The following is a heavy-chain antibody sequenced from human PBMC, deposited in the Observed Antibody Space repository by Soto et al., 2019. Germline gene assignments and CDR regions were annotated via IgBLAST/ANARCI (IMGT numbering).Heavy chain of an antibody. CDR1: GFTFSSYA. Sequence: GGSLRLSCAASGFTFSSYAMHWVRQAPGKGLEYVSAISSNGGSTYYANSVKGRFTISRDNSKNTLYLQMGSLRAEDMAVYYCARGVIAHPTAYYYYYMDVWGKGTTVTVSS. CDR2: ISSNGGST. J-gene: IGHJ6*03. D-gene: IGHD2-21*01. V-gene: IGHV3-64*01. CDR3: ARGVIAHPTAYYYYYMDV.